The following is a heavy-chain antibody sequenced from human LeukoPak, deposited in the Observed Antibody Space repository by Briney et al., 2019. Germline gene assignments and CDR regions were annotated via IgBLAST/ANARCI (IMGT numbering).Heavy chain of an antibody. D-gene: IGHD5-24*01. CDR3: ARDRPRVELATITNDAFDI. J-gene: IGHJ3*02. Sequence: SETLSLTCAVYGGSFSGYYWSWIRQPPGKGLEWIGEINHSGSTKYNPSLKSRVTISVDTSKNQFSLKLSSVTAADTTVYYCARDRPRVELATITNDAFDIWGQGTMVTVSS. V-gene: IGHV4-34*01. CDR1: GGSFSGYY. CDR2: INHSGST.